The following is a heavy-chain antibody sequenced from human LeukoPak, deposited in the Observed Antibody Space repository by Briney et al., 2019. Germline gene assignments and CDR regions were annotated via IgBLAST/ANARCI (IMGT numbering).Heavy chain of an antibody. CDR1: GFTFSSYS. V-gene: IGHV3-21*01. Sequence: PGGSLRLSCAASGFTFSSYSMNWVRQAPGKGLESVSSISSSSSYIYYADSVKGRFTISRDNAKNSLYLQMNSLRAEDTAVYYCASGYSSGWSLDAFDIWGQGTMVTVSS. CDR3: ASGYSSGWSLDAFDI. J-gene: IGHJ3*02. D-gene: IGHD6-19*01. CDR2: ISSSSSYI.